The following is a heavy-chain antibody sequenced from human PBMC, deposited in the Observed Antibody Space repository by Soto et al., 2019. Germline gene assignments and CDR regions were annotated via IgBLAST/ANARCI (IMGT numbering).Heavy chain of an antibody. D-gene: IGHD2-15*01. CDR2: INGGGGST. J-gene: IGHJ4*01. V-gene: IGHV3-23*01. CDR1: GFTFSSYT. Sequence: EVQLLEAGGDLIQPGGSLRLSCAASGFTFSSYTMTWVRQAPGKGLEWVSAINGGGGSTYYAYSVKGRCTISIDNSKDTLYLQMNSLRAEDTAVYDCAKDKVGSGGICYYDYWGHVTLVTVAS. CDR3: AKDKVGSGGICYYDY.